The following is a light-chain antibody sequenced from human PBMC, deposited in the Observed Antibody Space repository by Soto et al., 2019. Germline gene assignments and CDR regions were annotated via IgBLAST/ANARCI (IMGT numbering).Light chain of an antibody. CDR1: SSNIGAGYD. Sequence: QSALTQPPSVSGAPGQRVTISCTGSSSNIGAGYDVHWYQQLPGTAPKLLIYGNSNRPSGVPDRFSGSKSGTSASLAITGLHADDEADYYCQSYDSSMSVVFGGGTKLTVL. J-gene: IGLJ2*01. CDR3: QSYDSSMSVV. CDR2: GNS. V-gene: IGLV1-40*01.